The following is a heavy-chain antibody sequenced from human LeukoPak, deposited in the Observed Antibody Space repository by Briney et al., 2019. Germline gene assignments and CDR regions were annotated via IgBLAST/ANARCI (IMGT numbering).Heavy chain of an antibody. CDR1: GGSISSSSYY. Sequence: SETLSLTRTVSGGSISSSSYYWGWIRQPPGKGLEWIGTIYYSGSTYYNPSLKSRVTISVDTSKNQFSLKLSSVTAADTAVYYCARSYYYDSSGYYEFDYWGQGTLVTVSS. J-gene: IGHJ4*02. CDR2: IYYSGST. V-gene: IGHV4-39*07. CDR3: ARSYYYDSSGYYEFDY. D-gene: IGHD3-22*01.